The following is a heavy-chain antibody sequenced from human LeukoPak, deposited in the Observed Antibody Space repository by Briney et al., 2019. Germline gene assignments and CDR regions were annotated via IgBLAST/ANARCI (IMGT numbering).Heavy chain of an antibody. CDR1: GGSISSYY. D-gene: IGHD3-16*01. V-gene: IGHV4-4*07. CDR2: IYTSGST. J-gene: IGHJ4*02. CDR3: AKAYYDYDRPEPPLVDY. Sequence: SETLSLTCTVSGGSISSYYWSWIRQPAGKGLEWIGRIYTSGSTNYNPSLKSRVTMSVDTSKNQFSLKLSSVTAADTAVYYCAKAYYDYDRPEPPLVDYWGQGTLVTVSS.